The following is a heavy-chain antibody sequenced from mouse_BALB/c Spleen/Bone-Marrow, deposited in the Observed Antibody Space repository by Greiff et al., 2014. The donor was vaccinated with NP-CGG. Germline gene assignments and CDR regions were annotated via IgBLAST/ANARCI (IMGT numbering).Heavy chain of an antibody. Sequence: EVQLQESGGGLVQPGGSRKLSCTASGFTFSSSGMYWVRQAPEKGLEWVVYITIGSSSIYYVDTLKGRFSISRDHSKNALFLQMTSLRSEDTAMYNCAREVIFDYWGQGTTLTVSS. CDR1: GFTFSSSG. J-gene: IGHJ2*01. D-gene: IGHD1-2*01. CDR3: AREVIFDY. CDR2: ITIGSSSI. V-gene: IGHV5-17*02.